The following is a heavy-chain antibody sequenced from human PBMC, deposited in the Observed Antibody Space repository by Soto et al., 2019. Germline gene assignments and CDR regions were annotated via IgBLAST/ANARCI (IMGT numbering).Heavy chain of an antibody. V-gene: IGHV3-64D*08. Sequence: PGGSLRLSCSASGLTFSSFTMHWVRQAPGKGLEYVSAINSNGGSAYYGDSVKGRFTISRDNPKNTLYLQMSSLRVEDTAVYYCVTNSGWSLRDFDYWGQGT. CDR3: VTNSGWSLRDFDY. J-gene: IGHJ4*02. CDR2: INSNGGSA. CDR1: GLTFSSFT. D-gene: IGHD6-19*01.